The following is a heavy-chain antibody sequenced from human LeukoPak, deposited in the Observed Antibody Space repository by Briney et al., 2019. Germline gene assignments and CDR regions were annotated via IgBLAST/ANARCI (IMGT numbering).Heavy chain of an antibody. J-gene: IGHJ4*02. CDR3: AKRGVVIRVILVGFHKEAYYFDS. CDR2: ISDSGGRT. D-gene: IGHD2-8*02. V-gene: IGHV3-23*01. CDR1: GITLSNYG. Sequence: GGSLRLSCAVSGITLSNYGMSWVRQAPGKGLEWVAGISDSGGRTNYADSVKGRFTISRDNPKNTLYLQMNSLRAEDTAVYFCAKRGVVIRVILVGFHKEAYYFDSWGQGALVSVSS.